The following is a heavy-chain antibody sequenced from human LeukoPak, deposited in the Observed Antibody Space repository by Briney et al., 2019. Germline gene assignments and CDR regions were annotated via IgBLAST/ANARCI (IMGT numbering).Heavy chain of an antibody. Sequence: GGSLRLSCAASGFTFSKYWMSWVRQAPGKGLEWVANTKQDGSEAYNVDSVKGRFTISRDNAKNSLYLQMNSLRAEDTAVYYCASGAGGYWGQGTLVTVSS. V-gene: IGHV3-7*01. CDR2: TKQDGSEA. J-gene: IGHJ4*02. CDR1: GFTFSKYW. D-gene: IGHD1-14*01. CDR3: ASGAGGY.